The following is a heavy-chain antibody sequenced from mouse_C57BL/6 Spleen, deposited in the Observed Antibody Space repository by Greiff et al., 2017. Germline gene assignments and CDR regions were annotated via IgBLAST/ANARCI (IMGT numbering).Heavy chain of an antibody. J-gene: IGHJ4*01. V-gene: IGHV3-6*01. CDR2: ISYDGSN. CDR1: GYSFTSCYY. CDR3: AGDYYGSSYYYYAMDD. D-gene: IGHD1-1*01. Sequence: ESGPGLVKPSQSLSLTCSVSGYSFTSCYYWYWIRQLPGNKLEWMGFISYDGSNNYKPSLKNRITITRDTSKNQFFLNLNSVTTEDTATYYCAGDYYGSSYYYYAMDDWGQGTSVTVSS.